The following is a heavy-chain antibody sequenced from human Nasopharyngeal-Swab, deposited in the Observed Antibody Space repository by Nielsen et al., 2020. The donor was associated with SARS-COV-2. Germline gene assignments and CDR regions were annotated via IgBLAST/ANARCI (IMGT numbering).Heavy chain of an antibody. D-gene: IGHD3-22*01. CDR2: INHSGST. J-gene: IGHJ3*02. CDR3: ARAGITMIVVVPLVDAFDI. V-gene: IGHV4-34*01. CDR1: GGSFSGYY. Sequence: GSLRLSCAVYGGSFSGYYWSWIRQPPGKGLEWIGEINHSGSTNYNPSLKSRVTISVDTSKNQFSLKLSSVTAADTAVYYCARAGITMIVVVPLVDAFDIWGQGTMVTVSS.